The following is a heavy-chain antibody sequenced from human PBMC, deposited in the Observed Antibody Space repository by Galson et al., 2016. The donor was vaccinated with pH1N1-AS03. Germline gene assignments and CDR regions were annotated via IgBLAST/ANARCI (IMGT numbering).Heavy chain of an antibody. D-gene: IGHD3-3*02. J-gene: IGHJ6*02. CDR2: IDWDDDK. CDR1: GFSLTTSGMC. V-gene: IGHV2-70*11. CDR3: ARGIRPYYYAMDV. Sequence: PALVKPTQTLTLTCAISGFSLTTSGMCVNRVRQPPGKALEWLARIDWDDDKYFSTSLKTRLTISRDTSKNHVVLTLTNMGPEDTGTYYGARGIRPYYYAMDVWGQGTTVTVSS.